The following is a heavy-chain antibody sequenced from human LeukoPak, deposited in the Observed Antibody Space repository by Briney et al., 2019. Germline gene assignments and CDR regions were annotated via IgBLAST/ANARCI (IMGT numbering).Heavy chain of an antibody. J-gene: IGHJ4*02. D-gene: IGHD3-9*01. CDR3: ARDFEAPSNC. CDR1: GFTLSSYW. V-gene: IGHV3-74*01. CDR2: INPDGSRT. Sequence: GGSLRLSCAASGFTLSSYWIHWVRQAPGEGLVWVSRINPDGSRTDYADSVRGRFTISRDNTKNTVDLQMNSLRAEDTAVYYCARDFEAPSNCWGQGTLVTVSS.